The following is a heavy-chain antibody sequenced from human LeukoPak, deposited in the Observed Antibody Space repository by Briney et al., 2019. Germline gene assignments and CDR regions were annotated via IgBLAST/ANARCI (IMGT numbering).Heavy chain of an antibody. CDR2: IYTSGST. D-gene: IGHD3-10*01. CDR3: ARVSGSYYNNWFDP. V-gene: IGHV4-4*07. J-gene: IGHJ5*02. CDR1: GGSISSYY. Sequence: SETLSPTCTVSGGSISSYYWSWIRQPAGKGLEWIGRIYTSGSTNYNPSLKSRVTMSVDTSKNQFSLKLSSVTAADTAVYYCARVSGSYYNNWFDPWGQGTLVTVSS.